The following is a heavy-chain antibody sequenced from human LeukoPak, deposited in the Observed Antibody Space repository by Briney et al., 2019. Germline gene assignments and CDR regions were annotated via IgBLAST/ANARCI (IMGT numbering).Heavy chain of an antibody. CDR1: GFTFSSYA. CDR3: ARDVNY. J-gene: IGHJ4*02. V-gene: IGHV3-66*01. CDR2: ISSGGST. Sequence: GGSLRLSCAASGFTFSSYAMSWVRQAPGKGLEWVSGISSGGSTDYADSVKGRFTISRDNSKNTLYLQMNSLRVEDTAVYYCARDVNYWGQGTLVTVSS.